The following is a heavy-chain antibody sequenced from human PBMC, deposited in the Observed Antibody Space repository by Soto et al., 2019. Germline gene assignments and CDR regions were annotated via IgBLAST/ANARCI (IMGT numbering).Heavy chain of an antibody. CDR3: ARVWGGAFDF. CDR2: IYYSGSI. D-gene: IGHD3-10*01. V-gene: IGHV4-59*01. CDR1: GGSISSYY. J-gene: IGHJ3*01. Sequence: QVQLQESGPGLVKPSETLSLTCTVSGGSISSYYWSWIRQPPGKGLEWIGYIYYSGSINYNPSLKSRVSISVDTSKNQFPLKLSSVTAADTAVYYCARVWGGAFDFWGQGTMVTVSS.